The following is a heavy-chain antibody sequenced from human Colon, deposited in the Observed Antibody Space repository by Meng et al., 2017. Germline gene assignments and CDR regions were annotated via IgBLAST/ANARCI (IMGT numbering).Heavy chain of an antibody. CDR1: GVSSSSAIW. J-gene: IGHJ4*02. CDR3: AKAAAYNLDI. Sequence: QVQLWGSGPGRGRLSGTLSFTVAGSGVSSSSAIWWGWVRQPPGKGLEWIGEIFKSGSTNYNPSLKSRVTISVDKSKNHLSLCLSSVTAADTAVYYCAKAAAYNLDIWGQGTLVTVSS. V-gene: IGHV4-4*02. CDR2: IFKSGST. D-gene: IGHD1-14*01.